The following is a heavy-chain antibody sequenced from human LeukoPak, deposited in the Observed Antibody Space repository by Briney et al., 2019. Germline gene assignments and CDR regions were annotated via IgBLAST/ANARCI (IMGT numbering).Heavy chain of an antibody. D-gene: IGHD7-27*01. CDR3: ARVLTGDQFGAFDI. J-gene: IGHJ3*02. CDR1: GFTVSTNY. V-gene: IGHV3-66*01. Sequence: GGSLRLSCAASGFTVSTNYMSWVRQALGEGAERVSVIYSGGSTYYADSVKSRFTISRHNSKNTLYLQMNSLRAEDTAVHYCARVLTGDQFGAFDIWGQGTMVTVSS. CDR2: IYSGGST.